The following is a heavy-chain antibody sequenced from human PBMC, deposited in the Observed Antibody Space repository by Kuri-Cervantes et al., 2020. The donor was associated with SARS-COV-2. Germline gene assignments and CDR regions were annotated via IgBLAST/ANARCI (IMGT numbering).Heavy chain of an antibody. CDR1: GGTFSSYA. CDR3: ARDARDSIGNSSSGY. V-gene: IGHV1-69*13. Sequence: SVKVSCKASGGTFSSYAISWVRQAPGQGLEWMGGIIPIFGTANYAQKFQGRVTITADESTSTAYMELSSLRSEDTAVYYCARDARDSIGNSSSGYWGQGTLVTVSS. D-gene: IGHD6-6*01. J-gene: IGHJ4*02. CDR2: IIPIFGTA.